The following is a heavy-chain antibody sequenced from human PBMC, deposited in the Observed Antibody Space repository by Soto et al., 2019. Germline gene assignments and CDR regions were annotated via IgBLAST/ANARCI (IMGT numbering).Heavy chain of an antibody. CDR2: IMPIFRTP. Sequence: QVQLEQSGAEVKKPGSSVKVSCKASGGTFSNSAISWVRQAPGQGLEWMGGIMPIFRTPDYAQKFHGRVTITADESTSTAYMELSGLRSDDTAVYFCARDNDRPQLGGNYYYILDVWGHGTTVTVSS. V-gene: IGHV1-69*12. D-gene: IGHD1-1*01. CDR3: ARDNDRPQLGGNYYYILDV. J-gene: IGHJ6*02. CDR1: GGTFSNSA.